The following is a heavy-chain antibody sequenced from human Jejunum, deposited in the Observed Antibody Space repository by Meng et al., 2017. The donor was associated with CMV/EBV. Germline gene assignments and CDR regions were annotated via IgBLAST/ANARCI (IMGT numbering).Heavy chain of an antibody. Sequence: YTFTGYYMHWVRPAPGQGLEWMGWINPNSGGTNYAQKFQGRVTMTRDTSISTAYMELSRLRSDDTAVYYCAREDIVVVPAAMPLDYWGQGTLVTVSS. D-gene: IGHD2-2*01. CDR1: YTFTGYY. V-gene: IGHV1-2*02. CDR3: AREDIVVVPAAMPLDY. J-gene: IGHJ4*02. CDR2: INPNSGGT.